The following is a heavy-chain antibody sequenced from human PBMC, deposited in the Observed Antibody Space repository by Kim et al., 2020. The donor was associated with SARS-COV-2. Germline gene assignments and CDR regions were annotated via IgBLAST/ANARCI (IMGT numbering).Heavy chain of an antibody. V-gene: IGHV3-23*01. CDR3: DASDY. CDR2: ISDSGVRT. Sequence: GGSLRLSCAASGFTFSRCAMSWARQAPGKGLEWVSTISDSGVRTHYADSVKGRFTISRDNSKSTLFLQMNSLRAEDTAVYYCDASDYWGQGSLVTVSS. J-gene: IGHJ4*02. CDR1: GFTFSRCA. D-gene: IGHD2-2*01.